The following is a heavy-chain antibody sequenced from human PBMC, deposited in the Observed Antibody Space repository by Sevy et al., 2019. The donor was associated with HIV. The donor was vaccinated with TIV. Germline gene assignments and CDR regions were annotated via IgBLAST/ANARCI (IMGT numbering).Heavy chain of an antibody. J-gene: IGHJ6*02. CDR3: ASGLKSGIWTGNYNGMDV. CDR1: GFTFSSYG. Sequence: GGSLRLSCAASGFTFSSYGMHWVRQAPGKGLEWVAVIWYDGSNKYYADSVKGRFTISRDNSKNTLYLQMNSLRAEDTAVCYCASGLKSGIWTGNYNGMDVWGQGTTVTVSS. D-gene: IGHD3-9*01. V-gene: IGHV3-33*01. CDR2: IWYDGSNK.